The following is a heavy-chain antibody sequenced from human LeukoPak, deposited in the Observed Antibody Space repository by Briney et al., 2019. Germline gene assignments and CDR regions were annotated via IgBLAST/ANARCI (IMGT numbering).Heavy chain of an antibody. Sequence: QPGGSLRLSCAASGFTFSSYWMHWVRQAPGKGLVWVSRINSDGSSTSYADSVKGRFTISRDNAKNTLYLQMNSLRAEDAAVYYCAKAPVTSCSGVYCYPFDYWGQGTLVTVSS. J-gene: IGHJ4*02. CDR2: INSDGSST. D-gene: IGHD2-15*01. CDR3: AKAPVTSCSGVYCYPFDY. CDR1: GFTFSSYW. V-gene: IGHV3-74*01.